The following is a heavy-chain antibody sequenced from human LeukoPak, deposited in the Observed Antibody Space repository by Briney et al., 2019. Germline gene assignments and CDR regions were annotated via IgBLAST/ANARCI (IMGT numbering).Heavy chain of an antibody. D-gene: IGHD3-22*01. CDR3: ARDLRDYYDSSGPEDAFDI. CDR2: IIPIFGTA. CDR1: GGTFSSYA. V-gene: IGHV1-69*05. Sequence: GASVKVSCKASGGTFSSYAVSWVRQAPGQGLEWMGRIIPIFGTANYAQKFQGRVTITTDESTSTAYMELSSLRSEDTAVYYCARDLRDYYDSSGPEDAFDIWGQATMVTVSS. J-gene: IGHJ3*02.